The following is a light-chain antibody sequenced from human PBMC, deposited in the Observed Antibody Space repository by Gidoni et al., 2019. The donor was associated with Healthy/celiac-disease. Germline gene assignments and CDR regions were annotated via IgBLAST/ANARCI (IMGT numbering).Light chain of an antibody. V-gene: IGKV1-39*01. CDR3: QQSYSTPRT. J-gene: IGKJ1*01. CDR1: QSISSY. Sequence: DIQMNKFPSSLSASVGDRVTITCRASQSISSYVNWYQQKPGTAPNLLIYAASSLQRGDPSRFSGSGSGTDFTLTISSLQPEDFATYYCQQSYSTPRTFGQGTKVEIK. CDR2: AAS.